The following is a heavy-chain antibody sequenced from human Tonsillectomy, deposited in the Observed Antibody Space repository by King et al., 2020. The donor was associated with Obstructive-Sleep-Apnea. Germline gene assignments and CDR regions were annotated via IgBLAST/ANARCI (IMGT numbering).Heavy chain of an antibody. CDR1: GYTFTNYW. CDR3: VRHGIAEDEGDH. D-gene: IGHD6-13*01. CDR2: IDPSDSHR. Sequence: QLVQSGAEVKKPGESLRMSCRGSGYTFTNYWISWVRQMPGKGLEWMGRIDPSDSHRDYSPSFKGHITVSIDKSISTAYLQWSSLKASDTAMYWCVRHGIAEDEGDHWGQGTLLTVSA. V-gene: IGHV5-10-1*01. J-gene: IGHJ4*02.